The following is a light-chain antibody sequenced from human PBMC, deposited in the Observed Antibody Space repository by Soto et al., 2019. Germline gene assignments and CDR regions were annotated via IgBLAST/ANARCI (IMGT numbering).Light chain of an antibody. CDR2: LEGSGSY. CDR1: SGHSSYI. CDR3: ETWDSNTRV. J-gene: IGLJ2*01. Sequence: QSVLTQSSSASASLGSSVKLTCTLSSGHSSYIIAWHQQQPGKAPRYLMKLEGSGSYNKGSGVPDRFSGSSSGADRYLTISNRQSEDEADYYCETWDSNTRVFGGGTQLTVL. V-gene: IGLV4-60*03.